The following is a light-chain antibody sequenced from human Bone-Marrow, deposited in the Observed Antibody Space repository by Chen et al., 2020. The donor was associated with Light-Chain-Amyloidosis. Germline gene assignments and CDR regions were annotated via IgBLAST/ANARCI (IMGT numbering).Light chain of an antibody. CDR3: QSADSSGTYEVI. CDR1: DLPTKY. J-gene: IGLJ2*01. V-gene: IGLV3-25*03. CDR2: RET. Sequence: SYELTQPPSVSVSPGQTDRITCSGDDLPTKYAYWYQQKPGQAPVLVIHRETERPSGISERFAGSSSGTTATLTSSGVQAEDEADYHCQSADSSGTYEVIFGGGTKLTVL.